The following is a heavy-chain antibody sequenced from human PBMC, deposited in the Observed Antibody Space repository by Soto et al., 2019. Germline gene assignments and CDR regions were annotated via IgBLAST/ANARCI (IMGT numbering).Heavy chain of an antibody. V-gene: IGHV3-30*18. D-gene: IGHD1-26*01. CDR2: ISNDGRDK. CDR3: AKDQALAASHGSD. CDR1: GFTFNNYG. J-gene: IGHJ3*01. Sequence: ESGGGVVQPGRSLRLSCAASGFTFNNYGIHWVRQAPGKGLEWVAAISNDGRDKYYADSVKGRLTISRDNSKNTVYLQMNSLRGEDTAVYYCAKDQALAASHGSDWGQGTMVTVSS.